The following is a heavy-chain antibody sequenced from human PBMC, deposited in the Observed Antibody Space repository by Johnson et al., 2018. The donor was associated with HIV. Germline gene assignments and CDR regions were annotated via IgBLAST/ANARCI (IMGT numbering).Heavy chain of an antibody. Sequence: QVQLVESGGGLVKPGGSLRLSCAASGFTFSDYYMSWIRQAPGKGLEWVSYISSSGSTIYYADSVKGRFTISRDNAKNSLYLQMDSLRPEDTAFYFCARDQLGSKVECAFYAFDMWGQGTLVTVSS. CDR1: GFTFSDYY. D-gene: IGHD2-15*01. J-gene: IGHJ3*02. V-gene: IGHV3-11*01. CDR2: ISSSGSTI. CDR3: ARDQLGSKVECAFYAFDM.